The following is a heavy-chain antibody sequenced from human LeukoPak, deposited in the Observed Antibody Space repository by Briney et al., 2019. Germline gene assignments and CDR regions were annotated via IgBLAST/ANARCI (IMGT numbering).Heavy chain of an antibody. V-gene: IGHV3-23*01. CDR1: GFTFSTYW. CDR2: ISGDGGNT. J-gene: IGHJ6*03. Sequence: GGSLRLSCAASGFTFSTYWMSWVRQAPGKGLEWVSVISGDGGNTYYADSVKGRFTISRDNSKNTLYLQMNSLRAEDTAVYYCAKRYGGVMVYYYMDVWGKGTTVTVSS. CDR3: AKRYGGVMVYYYMDV. D-gene: IGHD3-16*02.